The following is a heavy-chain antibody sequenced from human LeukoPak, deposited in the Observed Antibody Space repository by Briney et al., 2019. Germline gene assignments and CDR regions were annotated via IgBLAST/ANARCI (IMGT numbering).Heavy chain of an antibody. CDR1: GFTFRNYA. CDR3: AKYATRETFFGDY. D-gene: IGHD2-8*01. J-gene: IGHJ4*02. V-gene: IGHV3-23*01. CDR2: ISAGASRT. Sequence: GSLRLSCAASGFTFRNYAMAWVRQAPGKGLEWVSGISAGASRTYYTDSVRGRFTISRDNSENTLYLQMNSLRAEDTAVYYCAKYATRETFFGDYWGQGTLIAVSS.